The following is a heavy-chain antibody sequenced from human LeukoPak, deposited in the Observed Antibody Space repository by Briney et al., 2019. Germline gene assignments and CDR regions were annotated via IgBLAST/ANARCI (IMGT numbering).Heavy chain of an antibody. J-gene: IGHJ4*02. CDR3: ARWGHFDTSGYFVVDY. Sequence: SETLSLTCTISDGSISSYYWNWIRQSPGKGLEWIGHIHYSGSTHYNPSLQSRVSISIDTSKKHFSLNLGSVTAVDTAVYYCARWGHFDTSGYFVVDYWGQGTLVTVSS. V-gene: IGHV4-59*01. CDR2: IHYSGST. CDR1: DGSISSYY. D-gene: IGHD5-12*01.